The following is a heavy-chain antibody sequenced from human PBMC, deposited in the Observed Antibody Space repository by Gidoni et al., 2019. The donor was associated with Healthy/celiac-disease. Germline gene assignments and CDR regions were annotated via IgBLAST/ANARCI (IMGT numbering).Heavy chain of an antibody. CDR2: ISWDGGST. D-gene: IGHD3-10*01. CDR3: AKDGGGGSGGGYYYYYGMDV. J-gene: IGHJ6*02. V-gene: IGHV3-43*01. Sequence: EVQLVESGGVVVQPGGSLRLSCAASGFTFDDYTMHWVRQAPGKGLEWVSLISWDGGSTYYADSVKGRFTISRDNSKNSLYLQMNSLRTEDTALYYCAKDGGGGSGGGYYYYYGMDVWGQGTTVTVSS. CDR1: GFTFDDYT.